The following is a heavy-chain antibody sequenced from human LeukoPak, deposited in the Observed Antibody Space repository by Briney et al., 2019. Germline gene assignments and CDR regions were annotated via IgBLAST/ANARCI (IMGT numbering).Heavy chain of an antibody. CDR3: ARGRERDGYPTNFDY. D-gene: IGHD5-24*01. Sequence: SETLSPTCAVYGESFSGYYWSWIRQPPGKGLEWIGEINHSGSTNYNPSLKSRVTISVDTSKNQFSLKLSSVTAADTAVYYCARGRERDGYPTNFDYWGQGTLVTVSS. V-gene: IGHV4-34*01. CDR2: INHSGST. J-gene: IGHJ4*02. CDR1: GESFSGYY.